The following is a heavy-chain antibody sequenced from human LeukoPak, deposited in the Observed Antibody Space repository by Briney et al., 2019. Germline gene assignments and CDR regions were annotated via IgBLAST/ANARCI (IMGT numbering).Heavy chain of an antibody. Sequence: EASVKVSCKASGYTFTSYDINWVRQDTGQGLEWMGWMNPNSGNTGYAQKFQGRVTMTRNTSISTAYMELSSLRSEDTAVYYCARVGHSSRRAPYYYYGMDVWGQGTTVTVSS. CDR2: MNPNSGNT. D-gene: IGHD6-13*01. CDR3: ARVGHSSRRAPYYYYGMDV. J-gene: IGHJ6*02. V-gene: IGHV1-8*01. CDR1: GYTFTSYD.